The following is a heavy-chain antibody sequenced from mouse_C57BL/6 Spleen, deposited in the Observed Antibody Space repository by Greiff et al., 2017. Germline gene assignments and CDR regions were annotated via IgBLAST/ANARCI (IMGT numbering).Heavy chain of an antibody. CDR1: GYTFTRYW. D-gene: IGHD2-3*01. CDR2: IYPGSGST. Sequence: QVQLQQPGAELVKPGASVQMSCKASGYTFTRYWITWVKQRPGQGLEWIGDIYPGSGSTNYHEKFKSKATLTVDTSCSTAYMQLSSLTSEDAAVYYCARSEGWLLHFDDWGQVTTLTVSS. J-gene: IGHJ2*01. V-gene: IGHV1-55*01. CDR3: ARSEGWLLHFDD.